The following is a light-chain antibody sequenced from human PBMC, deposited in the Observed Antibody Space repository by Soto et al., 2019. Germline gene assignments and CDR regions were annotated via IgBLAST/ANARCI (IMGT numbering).Light chain of an antibody. J-gene: IGKJ2*01. V-gene: IGKV3-20*01. Sequence: EIVLTQSPGTLSLSPRERATLSCSASQSVRSNYLAWYQQKPGQAPRLLIYGASSRSTGIPDRFSGTGSGTDFTLTISRLQPDDFAVYYCQQYGGSPYTFGQGTKLEIK. CDR1: QSVRSNY. CDR2: GAS. CDR3: QQYGGSPYT.